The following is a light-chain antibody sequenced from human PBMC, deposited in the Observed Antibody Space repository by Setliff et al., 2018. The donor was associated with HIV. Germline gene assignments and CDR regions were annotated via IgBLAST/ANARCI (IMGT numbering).Light chain of an antibody. Sequence: QSVLTQPASVSGFPGQSITISCTGTSSDVGTYNYVSWYQQYPGKAPKLMIYDVNNRPSGVSNRFSGSKSGNKASLTISGLQAEDEADYYCNSYTTSWTLVFGVGTKVTVL. J-gene: IGLJ2*01. CDR1: SSDVGTYNY. CDR2: DVN. CDR3: NSYTTSWTLV. V-gene: IGLV2-14*01.